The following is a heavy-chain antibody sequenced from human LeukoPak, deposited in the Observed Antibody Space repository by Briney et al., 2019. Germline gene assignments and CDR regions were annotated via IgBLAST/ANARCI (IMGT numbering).Heavy chain of an antibody. V-gene: IGHV1-69*04. J-gene: IGHJ3*02. D-gene: IGHD1-14*01. CDR2: IIPILGIA. CDR1: GGTFSSYT. Sequence: VASVKVSCKASGGTFSSYTISWVRQAPGQGLEWMGRIIPILGIANYAQKFQGRVTITADKSTSTAYMELSSLRSEDTAVYYCARDVAEDAFGIWGQGTMVTVSS. CDR3: ARDVAEDAFGI.